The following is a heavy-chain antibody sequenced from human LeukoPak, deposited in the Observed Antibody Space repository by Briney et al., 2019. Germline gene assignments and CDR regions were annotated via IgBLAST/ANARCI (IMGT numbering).Heavy chain of an antibody. V-gene: IGHV3-7*01. CDR2: IKQDGSEK. CDR1: GFTFSSYW. Sequence: PGGSLRLPCAASGFTFSSYWMSWVRQAPGKGLEWVANIKQDGSEKYYVDSVKGRFTISRDNAKNSLYLQMNSLRAEDTAVYYCARDLKPSIAVAGIDAFDIWGQGTMVTVSS. J-gene: IGHJ3*02. CDR3: ARDLKPSIAVAGIDAFDI. D-gene: IGHD6-19*01.